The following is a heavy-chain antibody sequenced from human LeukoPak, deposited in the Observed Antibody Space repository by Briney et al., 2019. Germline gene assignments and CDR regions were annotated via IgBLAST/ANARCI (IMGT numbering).Heavy chain of an antibody. CDR1: GFTFSNYW. CDR3: ARVGPRIATRQALDY. CDR2: INPDGSTT. Sequence: GGSLRLSCAASGFTFSNYWMHWVRQDPGKGLVWVSFINPDGSTTNYADSVKGRFTISRDNAKNALYLQMNSLRVEDTAVYYCARVGPRIATRQALDYWGQGALVTVSS. D-gene: IGHD6-6*01. J-gene: IGHJ4*02. V-gene: IGHV3-74*01.